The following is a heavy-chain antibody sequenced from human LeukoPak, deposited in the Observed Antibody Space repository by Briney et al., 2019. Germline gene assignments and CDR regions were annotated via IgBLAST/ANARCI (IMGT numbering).Heavy chain of an antibody. CDR2: ISGSGGST. J-gene: IGHJ4*02. CDR1: GFTFSSYA. V-gene: IGHV3-23*01. CDR3: ASGNAYYGSGSRIDY. Sequence: GGSLRLSCAASGFTFSSYAMSWVRQAPGKGLEWVSAISGSGGSTYYADSVKGRFTISRDNSKNTPYLQMYSLRVEDTAVYYCASGNAYYGSGSRIDYWGQGTLVTVSS. D-gene: IGHD3-10*01.